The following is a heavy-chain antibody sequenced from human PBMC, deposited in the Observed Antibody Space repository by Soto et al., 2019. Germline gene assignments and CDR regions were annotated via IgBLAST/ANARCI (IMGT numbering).Heavy chain of an antibody. J-gene: IGHJ4*02. D-gene: IGHD3-16*01. V-gene: IGHV3-30*04. Sequence: GGSLRLSCKGSGFSFSSYAIHWVRQAPGKGLEWVAVISYDGSNKYYGESVRGRFTISRDDSKNTVYLQMSSLRGEDTAIYYCGRDNMIQLWPPTSVDSWGQGALVTVSS. CDR1: GFSFSSYA. CDR2: ISYDGSNK. CDR3: GRDNMIQLWPPTSVDS.